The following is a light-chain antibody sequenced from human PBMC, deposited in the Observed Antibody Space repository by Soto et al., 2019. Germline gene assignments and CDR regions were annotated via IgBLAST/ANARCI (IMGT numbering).Light chain of an antibody. Sequence: SYELTQPPSVSVSPGQTARITCSGDALPKQYAYWYQQKPGQAPVLVIYKDSERHSGIPERFSGSSSGTTVTLTISGVQAEDEADYYCQSVDSSGTYWVFGGGTKLTVL. CDR2: KDS. J-gene: IGLJ3*02. CDR3: QSVDSSGTYWV. CDR1: ALPKQY. V-gene: IGLV3-25*03.